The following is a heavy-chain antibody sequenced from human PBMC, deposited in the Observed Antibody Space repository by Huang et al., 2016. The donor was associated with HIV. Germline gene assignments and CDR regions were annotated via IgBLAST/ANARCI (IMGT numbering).Heavy chain of an antibody. V-gene: IGHV4-34*02. D-gene: IGHD3-10*01. CDR2: INHLGSP. J-gene: IGHJ5*02. CDR1: GGSLSGYY. Sequence: QVHLQQWGAGLLKSAETLSLTCAVYGGSLSGYYWSWLRQTPGKGLAWIGEINHLGSPNYNPALKSRVSLSMDGSKKQFSLKLRSISDADTAVYFCARDATKNPRGWFDPWGQGTLVTVSS. CDR3: ARDATKNPRGWFDP.